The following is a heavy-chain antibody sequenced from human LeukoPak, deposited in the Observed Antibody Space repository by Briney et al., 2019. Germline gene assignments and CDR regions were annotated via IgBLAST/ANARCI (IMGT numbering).Heavy chain of an antibody. Sequence: ASVKVSYKASGYTFTGYYMHWVRQAPGQGLEWMGWINPNSGGTNYAQKFQGRVTMTRDTSISTAYMELSRLRSDDTAVYYCARARYCSSTSCHLPKFDPWGQGTLVTVSS. CDR3: ARARYCSSTSCHLPKFDP. CDR2: INPNSGGT. CDR1: GYTFTGYY. D-gene: IGHD2-2*01. J-gene: IGHJ5*02. V-gene: IGHV1-2*02.